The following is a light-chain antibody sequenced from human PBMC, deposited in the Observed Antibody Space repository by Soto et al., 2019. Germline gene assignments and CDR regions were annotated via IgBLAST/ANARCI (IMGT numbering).Light chain of an antibody. CDR2: DVS. J-gene: IGLJ1*01. CDR3: CSYTRSRTLI. V-gene: IGLV2-14*01. CDR1: SSDIGDYNY. Sequence: LTQPASVSGSPGQSITISCVGTSSDIGDYNYVSWYQQHPGKVPKVIIYDVSNRPSGVSYRFSGTKSGNTASLTVSGLQAEDEADYYCCSYTRSRTLIFGTGTKVTVL.